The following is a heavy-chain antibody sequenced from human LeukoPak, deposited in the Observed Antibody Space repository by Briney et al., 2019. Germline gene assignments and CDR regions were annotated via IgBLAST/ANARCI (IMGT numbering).Heavy chain of an antibody. J-gene: IGHJ5*02. CDR1: GYTFTSYG. CDR2: ISAYNGNT. D-gene: IGHD6-19*01. Sequence: GASVKVSCKASGYTFTSYGISWVRQAPGQGLEWTGWISAYNGNTNYAQKLQGRVTMTTDTSTSTDYMELRSLRSDDTAVYYCAGYSSGWYWFDPWGQGTLVTVSS. CDR3: AGYSSGWYWFDP. V-gene: IGHV1-18*01.